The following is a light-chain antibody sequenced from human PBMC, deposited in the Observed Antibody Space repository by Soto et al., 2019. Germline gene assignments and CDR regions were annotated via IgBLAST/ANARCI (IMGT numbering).Light chain of an antibody. V-gene: IGLV2-14*03. J-gene: IGLJ1*01. CDR3: ISYTTISTYV. CDR2: DVS. CDR1: NKDVGGYNQ. Sequence: QSVLTQPASVSGSPGQSITISCTGNNKDVGGYNQVSWKQKRPGKAPKLIISDVSNRPSGVSNRFSASKSGNTASLTISGLQTEDEADYYCISYTTISTYVFGTGTNVNVL.